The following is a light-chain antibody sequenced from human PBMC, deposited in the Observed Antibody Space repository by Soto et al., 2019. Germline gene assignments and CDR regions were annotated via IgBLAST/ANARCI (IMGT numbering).Light chain of an antibody. CDR3: LQDYNFPLT. Sequence: IQMTQSPSTLSASVGDGVTITCRASQRISTWLAWYQQKPGKAPKLLIYDASSLQSGVPSRFSGSGSGTDFTLTISSLQPEDFETYYCLQDYNFPLTFGQGTRLEIK. J-gene: IGKJ5*01. V-gene: IGKV1-6*01. CDR2: DAS. CDR1: QRISTW.